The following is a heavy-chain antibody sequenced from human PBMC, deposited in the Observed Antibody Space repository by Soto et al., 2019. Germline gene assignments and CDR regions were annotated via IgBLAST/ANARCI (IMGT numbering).Heavy chain of an antibody. D-gene: IGHD3-22*01. J-gene: IGHJ4*02. Sequence: QVQLVESGGGVVQPGRSLRLSCAVSGFTFSSYAMHWVRQTPGKGLEWVAVISYDGTNKYYTDSAKGRFTIARDNSKNTLYLQMNSLRAEDTAVYYCARDSLGRVDTSGYYYFDYWGQGTLVTVSS. CDR3: ARDSLGRVDTSGYYYFDY. V-gene: IGHV3-30*04. CDR2: ISYDGTNK. CDR1: GFTFSSYA.